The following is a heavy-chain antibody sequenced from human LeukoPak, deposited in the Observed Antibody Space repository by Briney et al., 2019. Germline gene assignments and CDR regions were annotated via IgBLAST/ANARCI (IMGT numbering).Heavy chain of an antibody. Sequence: GGSLRLSCAASGFTFSSYAMSWVRQAPGKGLEWVSAISGSGGSTYYADSVKGRFTISRDNSKNTLYLQMNSLRAEDTAVYYCVRDSLGESGAGGYWGQGTLVTVSS. D-gene: IGHD3-10*01. CDR3: VRDSLGESGAGGY. J-gene: IGHJ4*02. V-gene: IGHV3-23*01. CDR1: GFTFSSYA. CDR2: ISGSGGST.